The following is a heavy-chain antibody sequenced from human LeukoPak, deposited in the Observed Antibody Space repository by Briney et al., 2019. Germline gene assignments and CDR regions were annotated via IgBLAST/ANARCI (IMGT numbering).Heavy chain of an antibody. Sequence: PGRSLRLSCAASGFTFSSYGMHWFRQAPGKGLEWVAVIWYDGSKKYYADSVKGRFTISRDNSKNTLYLQMDSLRAEDTAVYYCARYNTGSVDYWGQGTPVTVSS. D-gene: IGHD2-8*02. CDR3: ARYNTGSVDY. CDR2: IWYDGSKK. V-gene: IGHV3-33*01. J-gene: IGHJ4*02. CDR1: GFTFSSYG.